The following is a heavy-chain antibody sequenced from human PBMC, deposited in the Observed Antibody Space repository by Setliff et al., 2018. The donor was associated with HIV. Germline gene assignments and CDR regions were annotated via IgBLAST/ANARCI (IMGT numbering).Heavy chain of an antibody. J-gene: IGHJ4*01. D-gene: IGHD2-15*01. CDR3: ARVGSYWTQFDY. CDR2: MTPYSGNT. Sequence: ASVKVSCKASGYTFTSYGISWVRQAAGHGLEWMGWMTPYSGNTGYAQKFQGRVSMTRNTSISTAYMELSSPRSEDTAVYYCARVGSYWTQFDYWGQGTLVTVSS. CDR1: GYTFTSYG. V-gene: IGHV1-8*02.